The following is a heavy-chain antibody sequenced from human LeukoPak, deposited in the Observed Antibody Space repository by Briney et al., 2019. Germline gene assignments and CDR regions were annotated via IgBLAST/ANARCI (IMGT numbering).Heavy chain of an antibody. CDR2: ISSSGSTI. J-gene: IGHJ4*02. Sequence: PGGSLRLSCAASGFTFSSYEMNWVRQAPGKGLEWVSYISSSGSTIYYADSVKGRFTISRDNAKNSLYLQMNSLRAEDTAVYYRARETRRYDSSGYYYVVIDYWGQGTLVTVSS. CDR3: ARETRRYDSSGYYYVVIDY. CDR1: GFTFSSYE. D-gene: IGHD3-22*01. V-gene: IGHV3-48*03.